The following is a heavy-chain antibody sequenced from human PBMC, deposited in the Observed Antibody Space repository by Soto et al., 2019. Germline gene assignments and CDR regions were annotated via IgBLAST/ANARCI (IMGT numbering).Heavy chain of an antibody. D-gene: IGHD2-21*02. Sequence: PSETLSLTCPFSGFSISSGGYSWSWIRQPPGKGLEWIGYIYHSGSTYYNPSLKSRVTISVDRSKNQFSLKLSSVTAADTAVYYCARGAFGGNFNWFDPWGQGTLVTVSS. CDR1: GFSISSGGYS. CDR2: IYHSGST. CDR3: ARGAFGGNFNWFDP. V-gene: IGHV4-30-2*01. J-gene: IGHJ5*02.